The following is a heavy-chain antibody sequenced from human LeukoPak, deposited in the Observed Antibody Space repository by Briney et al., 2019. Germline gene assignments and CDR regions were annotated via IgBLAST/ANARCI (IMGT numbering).Heavy chain of an antibody. CDR1: GFTFSSYG. J-gene: IGHJ6*03. CDR3: ARGTSAARSDYYYYMDV. V-gene: IGHV3-30*03. CDR2: ISYDGSNK. D-gene: IGHD2-2*01. Sequence: PGRSLRLSCAASGFTFSSYGMHWVRQAPGKGLEWVAVISYDGSNKYYADSVKGRFTISRDNSKNTLYLQMNSLRAEDTAVYYCARGTSAARSDYYYYMDVWGKGTTVTVSS.